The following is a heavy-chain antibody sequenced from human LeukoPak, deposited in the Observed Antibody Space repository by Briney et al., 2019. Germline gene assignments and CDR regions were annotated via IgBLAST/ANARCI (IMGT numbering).Heavy chain of an antibody. V-gene: IGHV4-39*07. CDR3: ARVLIVGATADY. CDR2: IYYSGST. D-gene: IGHD1-26*01. CDR1: GGSISSSSYY. J-gene: IGHJ4*02. Sequence: SETLSLTCTVSGGSISSSSYYWGWIRQPPGKGLEWIGSIYYSGSTYYNPSLKSRVTISVDTSKNQFSLKLSSVTAADTAVYYCARVLIVGATADYWGQGTLVTVSS.